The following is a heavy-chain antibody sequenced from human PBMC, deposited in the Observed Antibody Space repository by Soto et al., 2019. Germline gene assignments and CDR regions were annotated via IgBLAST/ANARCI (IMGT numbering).Heavy chain of an antibody. CDR3: ARGRSGDC. V-gene: IGHV1-18*01. J-gene: IGHJ4*02. Sequence: QVHLVQSGAEVKKPGASVKVSCKGSGYGFTTYGITWVRQAPGQGLEWMAWISAHNGNTDYAQNLQGRVTVTRDTSTSTASLELRSLSSDDTAVYSCARGRSGDCWGQGALVTVSS. CDR1: GYGFTTYG. CDR2: ISAHNGNT.